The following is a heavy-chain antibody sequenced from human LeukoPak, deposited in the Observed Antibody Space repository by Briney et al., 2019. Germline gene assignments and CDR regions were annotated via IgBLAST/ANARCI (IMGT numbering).Heavy chain of an antibody. CDR1: GDSVSSINGA. V-gene: IGHV6-1*01. CDR3: ARDVATTGWYTFDY. D-gene: IGHD6-19*01. J-gene: IGHJ4*02. CDR2: TYYRSKWYS. Sequence: SQTLSVTCAISGDSVSSINGAWNWVRQSPSRGLEWPGRTYYRSKWYSDYAVPIQGRMSINPDTSKNQFTLHLFSVTPDDTAVYYCARDVATTGWYTFDYWGQGTRVTVTS.